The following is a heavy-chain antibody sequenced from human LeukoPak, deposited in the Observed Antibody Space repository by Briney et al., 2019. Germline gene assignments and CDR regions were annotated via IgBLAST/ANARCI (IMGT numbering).Heavy chain of an antibody. CDR1: RLTFNIFG. Sequence: GMSLRLSCAAYRLTFNIFGMHWVRQVPGNGLEWVAVLWSDGNTAQYADSVQGRFTISRDSSENTLYLQKNRMRAEDTAVYFCARDYVYAFDYWGQGTLVTVSS. J-gene: IGHJ4*02. CDR3: ARDYVYAFDY. V-gene: IGHV3-33*01. CDR2: LWSDGNTA. D-gene: IGHD2/OR15-2a*01.